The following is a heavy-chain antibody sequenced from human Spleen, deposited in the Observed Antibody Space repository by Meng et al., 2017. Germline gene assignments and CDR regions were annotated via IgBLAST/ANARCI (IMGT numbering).Heavy chain of an antibody. CDR1: GGSISSGSYY. J-gene: IGHJ3*02. D-gene: IGHD5-18*01. V-gene: IGHV4-61*02. Sequence: QVQLQESGPGLVKPSQTLSLTCTVSGGSISSGSYYWSWIRQPAGKGLEWIGRIYTSGSTNYNPSLKSRVTISVDTSKNQFSLKLSSVTAADTAVYYCARDQPWLHAFDIWGQGTMVTVSS. CDR2: IYTSGST. CDR3: ARDQPWLHAFDI.